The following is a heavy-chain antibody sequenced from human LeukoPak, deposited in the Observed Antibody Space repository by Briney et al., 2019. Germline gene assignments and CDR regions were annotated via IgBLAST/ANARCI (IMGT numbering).Heavy chain of an antibody. Sequence: ASVKVSCKTSGYAFTNYYIHWVQQAPGQGLEWMGWINPNSGATKYAQKFEGRITMTRDTSITTVYMELSSLRSDDTAVVCCARVGSRFCTSTSCFDFWGQGTLVTVSS. CDR1: GYAFTNYY. D-gene: IGHD2-2*01. J-gene: IGHJ4*03. CDR3: ARVGSRFCTSTSCFDF. V-gene: IGHV1-2*02. CDR2: INPNSGAT.